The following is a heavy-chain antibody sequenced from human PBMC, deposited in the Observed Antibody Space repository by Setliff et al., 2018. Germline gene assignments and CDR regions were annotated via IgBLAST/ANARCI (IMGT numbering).Heavy chain of an antibody. D-gene: IGHD6-13*01. CDR2: ISGSGDST. CDR1: GFTFSNYA. Sequence: LRLSCVASGFTFSNYAMAWVRQAPGKGLEWVSAISGSGDSTYYADSVKGRFTISRDNSKNTLYLQMNSLRAEDTAVYYCARGSIAAAEYWGQGTLVTVSS. CDR3: ARGSIAAAEY. V-gene: IGHV3-23*01. J-gene: IGHJ4*02.